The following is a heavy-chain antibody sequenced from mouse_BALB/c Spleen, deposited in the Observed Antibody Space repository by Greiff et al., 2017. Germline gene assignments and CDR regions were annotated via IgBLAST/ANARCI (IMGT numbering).Heavy chain of an antibody. Sequence: EVQLQQSGPELVKPGASVKMSCKASGYTFTSYVMHWVKQKPGQGLEWIGYINPYNDGTKYNEKFKGKATLTSDKSSSTAYMELSSLTSEDSAVYYCARTTMITTEAMDYWGQGTSVTVSS. D-gene: IGHD2-4*01. CDR2: INPYNDGT. CDR3: ARTTMITTEAMDY. J-gene: IGHJ4*01. V-gene: IGHV1-14*01. CDR1: GYTFTSYV.